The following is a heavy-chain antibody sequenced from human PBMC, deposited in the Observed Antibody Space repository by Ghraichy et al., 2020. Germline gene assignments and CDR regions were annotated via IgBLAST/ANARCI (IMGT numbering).Heavy chain of an antibody. J-gene: IGHJ6*02. CDR1: GFTFSSHS. CDR3: ARDGRRGYDMDV. CDR2: ISGGSRSI. Sequence: GESLNISCVVSGFTFSSHSMNWVRQAPGKGLEWVSYISGGSRSIYYADSVKGRFTISRDNAENSLYLQMNSLRDEDTAVYYCARDGRRGYDMDVWGQGTTVTVSS. V-gene: IGHV3-48*02.